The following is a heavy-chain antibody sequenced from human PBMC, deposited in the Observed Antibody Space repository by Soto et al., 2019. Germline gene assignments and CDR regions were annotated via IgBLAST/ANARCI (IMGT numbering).Heavy chain of an antibody. D-gene: IGHD3-22*01. Sequence: QVQLQESGPGLVKPSETLSLTCAVSGDSISSYYCMWIRQPPGKGLESIGYLYYGRSANYNPSLKSRVTLSVDTSTNPCSLTLSSMTAAATAVYYCALRSMAVVPEYWGQGTLVTVSS. J-gene: IGHJ4*02. V-gene: IGHV4-59*01. CDR3: ALRSMAVVPEY. CDR1: GDSISSYY. CDR2: LYYGRSA.